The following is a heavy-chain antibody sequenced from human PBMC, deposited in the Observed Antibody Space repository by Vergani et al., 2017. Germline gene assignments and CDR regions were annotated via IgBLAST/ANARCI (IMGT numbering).Heavy chain of an antibody. Sequence: EVQVVESGGGLIKPGGSLRLSCVVSGITFKNAWINWVRQAPGKGLEWIGRIRSKNDGGTADYAAPLKGRFTISRDDSKDSAFLLVNNLKTEDTAVYYCANSPLSIAAVRMYYFDYWGQGTLVTVSS. CDR1: GITFKNAW. J-gene: IGHJ4*02. V-gene: IGHV3-15*01. CDR3: ANSPLSIAAVRMYYFDY. D-gene: IGHD6-13*01. CDR2: IRSKNDGGTA.